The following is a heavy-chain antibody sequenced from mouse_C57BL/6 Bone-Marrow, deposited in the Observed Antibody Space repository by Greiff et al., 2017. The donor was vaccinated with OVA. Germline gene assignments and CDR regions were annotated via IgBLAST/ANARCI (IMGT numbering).Heavy chain of an antibody. CDR1: GFSLTSYG. V-gene: IGHV2-2*01. D-gene: IGHD2-4*01. Sequence: VQLQQSGPGLVQPSQSLSITCTVSGFSLTSYGVHWVRQSPGKGLEWLGVIWSGGSTDYNAAFISRLSISKDNSKSQVFFKMNSLQAYDTAIYYCARTHYDYDGFAYWGQGTLVTVSA. CDR3: ARTHYDYDGFAY. CDR2: IWSGGST. J-gene: IGHJ3*01.